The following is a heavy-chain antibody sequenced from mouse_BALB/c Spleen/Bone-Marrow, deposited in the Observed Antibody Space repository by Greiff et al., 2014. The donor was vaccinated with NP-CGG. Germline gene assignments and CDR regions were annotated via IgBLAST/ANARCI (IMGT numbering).Heavy chain of an antibody. CDR1: GFDFSGYW. V-gene: IGHV4-1*02. J-gene: IGHJ3*01. Sequence: EVQLVESGGGLVQPGGSLKLSCAASGFDFSGYWMTWVRQAPGKGLEWIGEFNPDSRTINYKPSLKEKFIMSRDNAKNTLYLQMSKVRSEDTALYYCARNGYYGWITYWGQGTLVTVSA. CDR3: ARNGYYGWITY. D-gene: IGHD2-3*01. CDR2: FNPDSRTI.